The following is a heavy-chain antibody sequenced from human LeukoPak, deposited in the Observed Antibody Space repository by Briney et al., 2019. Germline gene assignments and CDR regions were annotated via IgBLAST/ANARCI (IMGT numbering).Heavy chain of an antibody. CDR2: ISGSGGST. Sequence: GASLRLSCAASGFTFSSYVMSWVRQAPGKGLEWVSAISGSGGSTYHADSVEGRFTISRDNSKNTLFLQMNSLRAKDTAVYYCAKPTNDFWSGYPPGWFDPWGQGTLVTVSS. V-gene: IGHV3-23*01. CDR3: AKPTNDFWSGYPPGWFDP. D-gene: IGHD3-3*01. CDR1: GFTFSSYV. J-gene: IGHJ5*02.